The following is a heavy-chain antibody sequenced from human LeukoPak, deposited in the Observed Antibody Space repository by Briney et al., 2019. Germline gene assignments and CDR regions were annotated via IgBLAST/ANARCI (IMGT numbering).Heavy chain of an antibody. J-gene: IGHJ4*02. Sequence: GGSLRLSCAASGFTFSSYSMNWVRQAPGKGLEWVSSISSSSSYIYHADSVKGRFTISRDNAKNSLYLQMNSLRAEDTAVYYCARDAPGNYDFWSGYYQVYFDYWGQGTLVTVSS. D-gene: IGHD3-3*01. CDR2: ISSSSSYI. CDR1: GFTFSSYS. V-gene: IGHV3-21*01. CDR3: ARDAPGNYDFWSGYYQVYFDY.